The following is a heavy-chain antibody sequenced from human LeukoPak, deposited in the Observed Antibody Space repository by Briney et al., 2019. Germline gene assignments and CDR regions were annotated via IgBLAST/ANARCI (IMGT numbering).Heavy chain of an antibody. CDR3: ARERLMDV. J-gene: IGHJ6*02. CDR1: GGTFSSYA. V-gene: IGHV1-18*01. Sequence: ASVKVSCKASGGTFSSYAISWVRQAPGQGLEWMGWISAYNGNTNYAQKLQGRVTMTTDTSTSTAYMELRSLRSDDTAVYCCARERLMDVWGQGTTVTVSS. CDR2: ISAYNGNT.